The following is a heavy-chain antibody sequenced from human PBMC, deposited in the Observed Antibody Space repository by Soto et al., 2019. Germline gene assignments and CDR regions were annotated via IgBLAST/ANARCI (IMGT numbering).Heavy chain of an antibody. CDR1: GFRFTSSS. CDR2: ITVGTGNT. V-gene: IGHV1-58*01. J-gene: IGHJ4*02. Sequence: SVKVSCKASGFRFTSSSVQWVRQARGQRLEWIGWITVGTGNTNYAQKFQERVTITRVMSTSTAYMELSNLRSEDTAVYYCAAGDSSGYYGGWGQGTQVTVSS. D-gene: IGHD3-22*01. CDR3: AAGDSSGYYGG.